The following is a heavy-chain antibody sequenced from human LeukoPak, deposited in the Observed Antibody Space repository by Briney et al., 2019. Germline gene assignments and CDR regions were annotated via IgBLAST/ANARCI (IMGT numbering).Heavy chain of an antibody. Sequence: GGSLRLSCAASGFAFSNFAMHWVRQAPGKGLEWVAVVSYEGTIKYYSDSAKGRFTISRDNSNSLISLQMNDLTAEDTAVYYCAREKFDSWGQGTLVTVSS. CDR2: VSYEGTIK. CDR3: AREKFDS. V-gene: IGHV3-30*14. J-gene: IGHJ5*01. CDR1: GFAFSNFA.